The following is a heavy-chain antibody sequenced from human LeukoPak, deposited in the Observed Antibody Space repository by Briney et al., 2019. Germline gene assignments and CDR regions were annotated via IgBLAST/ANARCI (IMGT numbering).Heavy chain of an antibody. CDR3: ARGSGTYHDFDY. CDR2: MNPRSGDT. CDR1: GYTFIGYF. V-gene: IGHV1-2*02. D-gene: IGHD1-26*01. Sequence: APVKVSCKASGYTFIGYFIHWVRRAPGQGLEWMGWMNPRSGDTNYTQSLQGGVTMTRDTSFSTAYMELSRLTSDDTAVYYCARGSGTYHDFDYWGQGTLVTVPS. J-gene: IGHJ4*02.